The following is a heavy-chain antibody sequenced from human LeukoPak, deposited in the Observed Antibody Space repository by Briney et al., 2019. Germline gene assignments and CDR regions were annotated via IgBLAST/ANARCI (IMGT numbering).Heavy chain of an antibody. V-gene: IGHV3-21*01. CDR3: ARDRWAMTTVTTNYYGMDV. CDR2: ISSSSYI. D-gene: IGHD4-17*01. CDR1: GFTFSSYS. Sequence: GGSLRLSCAASGFTFSSYSMNWVRQAPGKGLEWVSSISSSSYIYYADSVKGRFTISRDNAKNSLYLQMNSLRAEDTAVYYCARDRWAMTTVTTNYYGMDVWGQGTTVTVSS. J-gene: IGHJ6*02.